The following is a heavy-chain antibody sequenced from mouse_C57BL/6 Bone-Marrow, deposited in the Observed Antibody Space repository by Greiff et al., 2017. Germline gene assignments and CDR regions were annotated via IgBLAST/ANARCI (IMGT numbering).Heavy chain of an antibody. Sequence: QVQLQQPGAELVRPGSSVKLSCKASGYTFTSYWMPWVKQRPIQGLEWIGNIDPSDSETHYNQKFKDKATLTVDKSSSTAYMQLSSLTSEDSAVYYCARLTGDDRRGYWGQGTTLTVSA. CDR1: GYTFTSYW. V-gene: IGHV1-52*01. CDR2: IDPSDSET. J-gene: IGHJ2*01. CDR3: ARLTGDDRRGY. D-gene: IGHD3-2*01.